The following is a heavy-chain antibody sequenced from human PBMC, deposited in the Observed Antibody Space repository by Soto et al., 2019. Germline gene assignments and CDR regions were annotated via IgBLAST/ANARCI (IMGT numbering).Heavy chain of an antibody. Sequence: GASVKVSCKASGYTFTSYYMHWVRQAPGQGLEWMGWINPNSGGTNYAQKFQGWVTMTRDTSISTAYMELSRLRSDDTAVYYCARDPGGYDFWSGYYNPPTGMDVWGQGTTVTVSS. J-gene: IGHJ6*02. CDR1: GYTFTSYY. CDR3: ARDPGGYDFWSGYYNPPTGMDV. V-gene: IGHV1-2*04. D-gene: IGHD3-3*01. CDR2: INPNSGGT.